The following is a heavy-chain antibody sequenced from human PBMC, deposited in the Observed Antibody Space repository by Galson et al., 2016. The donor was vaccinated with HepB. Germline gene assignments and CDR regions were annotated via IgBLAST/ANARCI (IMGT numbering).Heavy chain of an antibody. J-gene: IGHJ3*02. CDR2: IKSKSDGGTT. CDR1: GLAFSKTW. CDR3: TTGLEYYDRSGYWVDAFDI. D-gene: IGHD3-22*01. Sequence: SLRLSCAASGLAFSKTWMNWVRQAPGKGLEWVGRIKSKSDGGTTDYGAPVKFRFTISRDDSTNTLYLQMNYLETEDTAVYYCTTGLEYYDRSGYWVDAFDIWGRGKMVTVSS. V-gene: IGHV3-15*07.